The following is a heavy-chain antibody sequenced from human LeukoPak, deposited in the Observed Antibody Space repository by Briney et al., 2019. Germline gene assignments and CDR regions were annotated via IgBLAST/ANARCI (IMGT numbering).Heavy chain of an antibody. D-gene: IGHD3-16*01. CDR3: ARGLQGIDY. V-gene: IGHV3-74*01. Sequence: GGSLRLSCAASGFTLSSYWMHWVRQAPGKGLVWVSRINTDGSSTNYADSVRGRFTISRDNAKNTLYLQMNSLRAEDTAVYYCARGLQGIDYWGQGTLVTVSS. CDR2: INTDGSST. CDR1: GFTLSSYW. J-gene: IGHJ4*02.